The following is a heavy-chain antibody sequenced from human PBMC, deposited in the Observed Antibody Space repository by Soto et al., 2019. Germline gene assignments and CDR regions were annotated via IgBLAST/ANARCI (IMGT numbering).Heavy chain of an antibody. V-gene: IGHV4-59*01. CDR3: ARTSVWSGYYWFDP. J-gene: IGHJ5*02. CDR2: IYYSGST. D-gene: IGHD3-3*01. Sequence: SETLSLTCTVSGGSISSYYWSWIRQPPGKGLEWIGYIYYSGSTNYNPSLKSRVTISVDTSKNQFSLKLSSVTAADTAVYYCARTSVWSGYYWFDPWGQGTLVTVSS. CDR1: GGSISSYY.